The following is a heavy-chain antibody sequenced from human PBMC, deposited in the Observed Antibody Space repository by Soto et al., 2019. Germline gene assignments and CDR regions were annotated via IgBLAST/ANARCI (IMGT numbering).Heavy chain of an antibody. CDR2: INHSGST. Sequence: PSETLSLTCAVYGGSFSGYYWSWIRQPPGKGLEWIGEINHSGSTNYNPSLKSRVTISVDTSKNQFSLKLSSVTAADTAVYYCAVLIYGAPQGKDYWGQGTLVTVSS. CDR3: AVLIYGAPQGKDY. D-gene: IGHD4-17*01. CDR1: GGSFSGYY. V-gene: IGHV4-34*01. J-gene: IGHJ4*02.